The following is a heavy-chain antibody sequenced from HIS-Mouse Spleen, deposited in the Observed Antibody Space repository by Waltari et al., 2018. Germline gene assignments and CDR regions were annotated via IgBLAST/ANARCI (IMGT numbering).Heavy chain of an antibody. CDR2: IYYSGST. Sequence: QLQLQESGPGLVKPSETLSLTCTVSACSISSISYYCGWIRQPPGKGLEWIGIIYYSGSTYYNPSLKRRVTISVDTSKNQFSLKLSSVTAADTAVYYCAREIPYSSSWYDWYLDLWGRGTLVTVSS. V-gene: IGHV4-39*07. D-gene: IGHD6-13*01. CDR1: ACSISSISYY. J-gene: IGHJ2*01. CDR3: AREIPYSSSWYDWYLDL.